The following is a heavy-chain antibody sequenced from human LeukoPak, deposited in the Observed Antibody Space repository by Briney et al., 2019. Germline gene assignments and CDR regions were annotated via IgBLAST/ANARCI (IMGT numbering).Heavy chain of an antibody. Sequence: GGSLRLSCAASGFTFSSYAMTWVRQAPGRGLESVSTITGSGDRTYYASSAKGRFTISRDNSRNTLFLQMNSLRADDTAIYYCAKEPGSDVSNWYGAYDIWGQGTVVTVSS. D-gene: IGHD6-13*01. J-gene: IGHJ3*02. CDR2: ITGSGDRT. V-gene: IGHV3-23*01. CDR1: GFTFSSYA. CDR3: AKEPGSDVSNWYGAYDI.